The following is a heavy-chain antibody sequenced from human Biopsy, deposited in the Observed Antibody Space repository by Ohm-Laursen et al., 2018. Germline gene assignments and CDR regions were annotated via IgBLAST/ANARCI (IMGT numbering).Heavy chain of an antibody. J-gene: IGHJ6*02. CDR1: GFPFSDYY. V-gene: IGHV3-11*01. D-gene: IGHD4-23*01. Sequence: LRLSCTASGFPFSDYYMRWIRQAPGKGLEWVSYISSGGTTIYYADSVKGRFTISRDNAKNSLYLQMNSLRADDTAVYYCARDTRWSPYHMDVWGQGTTVTVSS. CDR3: ARDTRWSPYHMDV. CDR2: ISSGGTTI.